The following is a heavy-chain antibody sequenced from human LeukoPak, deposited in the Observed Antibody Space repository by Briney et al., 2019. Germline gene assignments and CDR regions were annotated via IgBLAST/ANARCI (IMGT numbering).Heavy chain of an antibody. Sequence: SQTLSLTCTVSGGSISSGSYYWSWIRQPPGKGLEWIGYIYYSGSTNYNPSLKSRVTISVDTSKNQVSLKLSSVTAADTAVYYCARGREYYDSTGYYYWGQGTLVTVSS. V-gene: IGHV4-61*01. D-gene: IGHD3-22*01. CDR1: GGSISSGSYY. J-gene: IGHJ4*02. CDR2: IYYSGST. CDR3: ARGREYYDSTGYYY.